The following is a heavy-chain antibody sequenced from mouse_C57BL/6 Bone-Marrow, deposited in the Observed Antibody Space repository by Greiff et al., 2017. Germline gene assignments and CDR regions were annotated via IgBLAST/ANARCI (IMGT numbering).Heavy chain of an antibody. Sequence: EVKVVESGGGLVQPGGSMKLSCVASGFTFSNYWMNWVRQSPEKGLEWVAQIRLKSDNYATHYAESVKGRFTISRDGSKSSDYLQMNNVRAEDTGIYYCKIYYGYDGDYWGQGTTLTVSS. D-gene: IGHD2-2*01. J-gene: IGHJ2*01. CDR3: KIYYGYDGDY. CDR1: GFTFSNYW. V-gene: IGHV6-3*01. CDR2: IRLKSDNYAT.